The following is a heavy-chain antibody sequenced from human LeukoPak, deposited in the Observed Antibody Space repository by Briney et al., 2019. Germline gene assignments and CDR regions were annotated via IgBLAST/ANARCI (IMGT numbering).Heavy chain of an antibody. CDR2: INTYSANT. Sequence: ASVKVSCKASGYTFNNHDINWVRQAPGRGLEWMGWINTYSANTNYAQEFQDRVIMTTDTSTSTAYMELRSLRSDDTAVYYCAREGGIARPPYLYYYIDVWGKGTTVTVS. D-gene: IGHD6-6*01. V-gene: IGHV1-18*01. CDR1: GYTFNNHD. CDR3: AREGGIARPPYLYYYIDV. J-gene: IGHJ6*03.